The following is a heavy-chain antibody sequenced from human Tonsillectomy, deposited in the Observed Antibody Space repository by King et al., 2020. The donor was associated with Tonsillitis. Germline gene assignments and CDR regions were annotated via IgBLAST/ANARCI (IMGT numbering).Heavy chain of an antibody. CDR3: TSDPHALDY. CDR2: ITSSSNTI. J-gene: IGHJ4*02. CDR1: GFTFSSYS. V-gene: IGHV3-48*01. Sequence: VQLVESGGTLVQPGGSLRLSCAASGFTFSSYSMNWVRQAPGKGLEWVSYITSSSNTIYYADSVKGRFTISRDNAHNSLSLQMNSLRVDDTAVYYCTSDPHALDYWGQGTLVTVSS.